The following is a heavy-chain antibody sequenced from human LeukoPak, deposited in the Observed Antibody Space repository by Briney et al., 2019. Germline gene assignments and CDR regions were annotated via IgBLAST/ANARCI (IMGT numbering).Heavy chain of an antibody. V-gene: IGHV3-74*01. CDR2: IKGDESYT. CDR1: GFTYSRYW. D-gene: IGHD4-17*01. Sequence: GGSLRLSCAAPGFTYSRYWMHWVRQVPGKGLVWVARIKGDESYTFYADSVKGRFTISRDNAKNTLYLQMNSLRAEDTAVYYCASQADSAYGDYNWGQGTLVTVSS. CDR3: ASQADSAYGDYN. J-gene: IGHJ4*02.